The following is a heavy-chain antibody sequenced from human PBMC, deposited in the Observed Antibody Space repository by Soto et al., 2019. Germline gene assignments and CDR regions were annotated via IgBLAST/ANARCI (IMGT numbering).Heavy chain of an antibody. CDR3: ARSYSSGWEFDY. CDR2: ISSTGRTI. D-gene: IGHD6-19*01. V-gene: IGHV3-11*01. Sequence: GGSLRLSCGASGFTFSNYYMSWIRQAPGKGLEWVSYISSTGRTIYYADSVKGRFTVSRDNAQNSLSLKLNSLRVEDTAVYYCARSYSSGWEFDYWGQGXQVTVXS. CDR1: GFTFSNYY. J-gene: IGHJ4*02.